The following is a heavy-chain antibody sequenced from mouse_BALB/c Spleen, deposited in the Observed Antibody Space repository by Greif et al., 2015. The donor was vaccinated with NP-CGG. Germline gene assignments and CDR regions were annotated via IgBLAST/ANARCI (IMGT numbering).Heavy chain of an antibody. V-gene: IGHV5-15*02. J-gene: IGHJ2*01. D-gene: IGHD1-1*01. Sequence: EVMLVESGGGLAQPGGSRKLSCAASGFTFSDYGMAWVRQAPGKGPEWVAFISNLAYSIYYADTVTGRFTISRENAKNTLYLEMSSLRSEDTAMYYCARDYYGSSYYFDYWGQGTTLTVSS. CDR2: ISNLAYSI. CDR3: ARDYYGSSYYFDY. CDR1: GFTFSDYG.